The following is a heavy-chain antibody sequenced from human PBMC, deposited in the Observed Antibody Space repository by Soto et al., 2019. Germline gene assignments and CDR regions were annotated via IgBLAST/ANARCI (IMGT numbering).Heavy chain of an antibody. J-gene: IGHJ3*01. Sequence: PGGSLRLSCAASGFTFSSYSMNWVRQAPGKGLEWISYINDRSSSIYYADSVKGRFTISRDNAKNLVYLQMNSLGAEDTAVYYCVRIDSITWWSAFDFWGHGTMVTVSS. CDR1: GFTFSSYS. D-gene: IGHD2-8*02. CDR2: INDRSSSI. CDR3: VRIDSITWWSAFDF. V-gene: IGHV3-48*01.